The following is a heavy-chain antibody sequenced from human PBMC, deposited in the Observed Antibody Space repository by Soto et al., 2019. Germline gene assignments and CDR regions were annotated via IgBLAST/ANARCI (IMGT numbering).Heavy chain of an antibody. Sequence: QVQLVQSGAEVKKPGASVKVSCQASGYTFASHYIHWVRQAPGQGLEWMGVIKPNGGNTRYGKRFQDRHTLTTDTPTNTVYLYLSSLSSDDTAVYYCGRDTAGLDYWGQGTLVTVSS. CDR1: GYTFASHY. CDR2: IKPNGGNT. CDR3: GRDTAGLDY. V-gene: IGHV1-46*01. J-gene: IGHJ4*02.